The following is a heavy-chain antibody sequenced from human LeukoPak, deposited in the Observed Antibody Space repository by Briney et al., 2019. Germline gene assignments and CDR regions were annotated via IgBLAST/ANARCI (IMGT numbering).Heavy chain of an antibody. J-gene: IGHJ4*02. CDR2: IYHSGST. Sequence: PSETLSLTCTVSGYSISSGYYWGWIRQPPGKGLEWIGSIYHSGSTYYNPSLKSRVTISVDTSKKRFSLKLSSVTAADTAVYYCVRVGYDLHFDYWGQGTLVTVSS. V-gene: IGHV4-38-2*02. D-gene: IGHD5-12*01. CDR3: VRVGYDLHFDY. CDR1: GYSISSGYY.